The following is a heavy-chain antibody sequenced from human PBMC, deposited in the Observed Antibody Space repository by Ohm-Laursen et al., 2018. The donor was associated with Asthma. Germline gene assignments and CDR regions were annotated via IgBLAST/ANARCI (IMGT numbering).Heavy chain of an antibody. CDR2: ISTASSYI. J-gene: IGHJ4*02. CDR1: GYTFSRYS. Sequence: SLRLSCTASGYTFSRYSIHWVRQIPGKGLEWVASISTASSYIYYADSVKGRFTISRDNAKNSLYLQMNSLRAEDTAVYYCAREGDGYNWYYFDYWGQGTLVTVSS. V-gene: IGHV3-21*01. D-gene: IGHD5-24*01. CDR3: AREGDGYNWYYFDY.